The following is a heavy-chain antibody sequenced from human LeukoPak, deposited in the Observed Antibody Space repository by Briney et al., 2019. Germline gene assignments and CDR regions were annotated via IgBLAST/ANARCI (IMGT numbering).Heavy chain of an antibody. CDR2: IYYSGST. J-gene: IGHJ2*01. CDR1: GGSISSGDYY. V-gene: IGHV4-30-4*01. D-gene: IGHD3-16*01. CDR3: ASNWGPFWYFDL. Sequence: SQTLSLTCTVSGGSISSGDYYWSWIRQPPGKGLEWIGYIYYSGSTYYNPSLKSRVTISVDTSKNRFSLKLSSVTAADTAVYYCASNWGPFWYFDLWGRGTLVTVSS.